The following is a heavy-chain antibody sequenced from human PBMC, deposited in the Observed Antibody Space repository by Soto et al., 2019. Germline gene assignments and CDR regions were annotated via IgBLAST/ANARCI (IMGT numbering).Heavy chain of an antibody. CDR3: ARDTDLTLVTTLDY. Sequence: QVQLVQSGAEVKKPGASVKVSCKDSGYTFRAYPIYWVRQAPGQRLECMGWINASNGNTRYSEKFEGRVTFTRDTSATTAYMEFSSLRSEDTAVYFCARDTDLTLVTTLDYWGQGTPVTVSS. CDR1: GYTFRAYP. J-gene: IGHJ4*02. CDR2: INASNGNT. V-gene: IGHV1-3*01. D-gene: IGHD4-17*01.